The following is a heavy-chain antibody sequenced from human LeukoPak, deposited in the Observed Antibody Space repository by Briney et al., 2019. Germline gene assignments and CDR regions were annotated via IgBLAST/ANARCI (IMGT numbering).Heavy chain of an antibody. CDR1: GFTFSSYG. CDR3: VIGRGGYCSGGSCSSFY. V-gene: IGHV3-7*01. J-gene: IGHJ4*02. Sequence: PGRSLRLSCAASGFTFSSYGMHWVRQAPGKGLEWVAKIKQDGSEKYYVDSVKGRFTISRDNAKNSLDLQMNSLRAEDTAVYYCVIGRGGYCSGGSCSSFYWGQGTLVTVSS. D-gene: IGHD2-15*01. CDR2: IKQDGSEK.